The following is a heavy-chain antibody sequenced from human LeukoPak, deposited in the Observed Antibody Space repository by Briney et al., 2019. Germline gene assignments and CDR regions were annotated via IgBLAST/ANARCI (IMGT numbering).Heavy chain of an antibody. D-gene: IGHD5-12*01. Sequence: ASVKVSCKASGYTFTGYYMHWVRQAPGQGLEWMGWINPNSGGTNYAQKFQGRVTMTRDTSISTAYMELSRLRSDDTAVYYCARDRLEMATIWHRFDYWGQGTLVTVSS. J-gene: IGHJ4*02. CDR2: INPNSGGT. CDR1: GYTFTGYY. V-gene: IGHV1-2*02. CDR3: ARDRLEMATIWHRFDY.